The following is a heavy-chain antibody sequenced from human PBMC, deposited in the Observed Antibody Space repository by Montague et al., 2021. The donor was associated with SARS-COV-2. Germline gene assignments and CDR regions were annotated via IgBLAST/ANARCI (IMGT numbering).Heavy chain of an antibody. CDR3: AREAVEKRVRTRMTGRLEENYYYVLDV. CDR2: IYNGGST. Sequence: SETLSLTCTVSGGSISNYYWSWIRQPPGKGLEWIGYIYNGGSTKYNPSLRSRVTISVDPSEIQFSLRLSSVTAADTAVYYCAREAVEKRVRTRMTGRLEENYYYVLDVWGQGTTVIVSS. V-gene: IGHV4-59*01. CDR1: GGSISNYY. D-gene: IGHD3-3*01. J-gene: IGHJ6*02.